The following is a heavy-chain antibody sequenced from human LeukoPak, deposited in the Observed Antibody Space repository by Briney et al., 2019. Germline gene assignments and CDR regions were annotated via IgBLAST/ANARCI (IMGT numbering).Heavy chain of an antibody. CDR3: AKDQKWFGEFQYPQLDY. D-gene: IGHD3-10*01. Sequence: PGGSLRLSCAASGFTFSSYAMSWVRQAPGKGLEWVSAISGSGGSTYYADSVKGRFTISRDNSKNTLYLQMNSLRAEDTAVYYCAKDQKWFGEFQYPQLDYWGQGTLVTVSS. V-gene: IGHV3-23*01. CDR2: ISGSGGST. J-gene: IGHJ4*02. CDR1: GFTFSSYA.